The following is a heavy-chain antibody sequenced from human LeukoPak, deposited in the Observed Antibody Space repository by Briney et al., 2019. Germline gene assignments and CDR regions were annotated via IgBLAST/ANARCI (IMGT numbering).Heavy chain of an antibody. J-gene: IGHJ2*01. V-gene: IGHV3-21*01. CDR3: ARDGVTVASSPSYWYFAL. D-gene: IGHD3-3*01. CDR1: GFTFSTYT. Sequence: GGSLRLSCAASGFTFSTYTINWVRQAPGKGLEWVSSISSTSSYIYSADSVKGRFTISRDNAKNSLFLHMNSLRADDTAVYYCARDGVTVASSPSYWYFALWGRGTLVTVSS. CDR2: ISSTSSYI.